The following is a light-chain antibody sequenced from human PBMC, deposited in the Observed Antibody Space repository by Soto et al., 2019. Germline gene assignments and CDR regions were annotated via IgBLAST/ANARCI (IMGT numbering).Light chain of an antibody. CDR3: AAWDASLSDVV. CDR2: NNN. J-gene: IGLJ2*01. Sequence: QSVLTQPPSASGTPGQRVAISCSGSSSNIGSTAVNWYQQVPGAAPKLLIYNNNQRPSGVPDRFSGSKSGTSASLAISGLQSEDEADYYCAAWDASLSDVVFGGGTKLTVL. V-gene: IGLV1-44*01. CDR1: SSNIGSTA.